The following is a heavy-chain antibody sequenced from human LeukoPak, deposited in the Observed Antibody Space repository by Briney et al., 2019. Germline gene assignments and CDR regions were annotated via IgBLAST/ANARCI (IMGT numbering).Heavy chain of an antibody. Sequence: ASVKVSCKASGYTFTSNYIHWVRQAPGQGLEWMGIINPSGGSTNYAQRFQGRVTMTRDMSTGTVYMELSSLRSEDTAVYYCARGVSGAHTWFDPWGQGTLVTVSS. J-gene: IGHJ5*02. CDR3: ARGVSGAHTWFDP. D-gene: IGHD2-15*01. CDR2: INPSGGST. V-gene: IGHV1-46*01. CDR1: GYTFTSNY.